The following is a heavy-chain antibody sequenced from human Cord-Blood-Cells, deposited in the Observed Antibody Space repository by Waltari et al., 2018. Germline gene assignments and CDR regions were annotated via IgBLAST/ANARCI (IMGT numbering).Heavy chain of an antibody. CDR2: INHSGST. CDR3: ARGCKPNWLY. V-gene: IGHV4-34*01. Sequence: QVQLQQWGAGLLKPSETLSLTCAVYGGSFSGYYWSWIRQPPGKGLEWIGEINHSGSTNYNPARKSRVTISVDTSKNQFSLKLSSVTAADTAVYYCARGCKPNWLYWGQGTLVTVSS. D-gene: IGHD1-1*01. J-gene: IGHJ4*02. CDR1: GGSFSGYY.